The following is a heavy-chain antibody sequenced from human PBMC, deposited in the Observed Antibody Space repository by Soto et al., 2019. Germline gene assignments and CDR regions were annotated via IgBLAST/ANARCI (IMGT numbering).Heavy chain of an antibody. CDR2: IYYSGST. D-gene: IGHD4-17*01. CDR1: GGSISSGGYY. Sequence: QVQLQESGPGLVKPSQTLSLTCTVSGGSISSGGYYWSWICQHPGKGLEWIEYIYYSGSTYYNPSLKSRVTISVDTSKNQFSLKLSSVTAADTAVYYCARDTYGDYPSFDYWGQGTLVTVSS. CDR3: ARDTYGDYPSFDY. J-gene: IGHJ4*02. V-gene: IGHV4-31*03.